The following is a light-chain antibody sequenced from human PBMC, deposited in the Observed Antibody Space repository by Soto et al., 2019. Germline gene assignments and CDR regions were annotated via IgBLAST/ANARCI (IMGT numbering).Light chain of an antibody. V-gene: IGKV3-20*01. J-gene: IGKJ1*01. Sequence: EIVLTQSPATLSLSPGERANLSCRASQSVSSNLAWYQQKPGQAPRLLIYGASTRATGIPDRFSGSGSGTEFTLTISRLEPEDFAVYYCQQYGGSPRTFGQGTKV. CDR2: GAS. CDR1: QSVSSN. CDR3: QQYGGSPRT.